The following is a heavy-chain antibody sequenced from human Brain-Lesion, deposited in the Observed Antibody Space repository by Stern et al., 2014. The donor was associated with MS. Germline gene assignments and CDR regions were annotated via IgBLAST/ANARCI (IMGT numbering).Heavy chain of an antibody. CDR2: IYPSDSDT. CDR1: GYSFTNYW. CDR3: ARGAPPEN. J-gene: IGHJ4*02. Sequence: QLVQSGAEVKKPGESLKISCKTAGYSFTNYWIGWVRQMPGKGLAWMGIIYPSDSDTRYSPSFQGQVIISADKSIGTAYLQWRSLKASDSGIYYCARGAPPENWGQGTLVTVSS. V-gene: IGHV5-51*03. D-gene: IGHD1-26*01.